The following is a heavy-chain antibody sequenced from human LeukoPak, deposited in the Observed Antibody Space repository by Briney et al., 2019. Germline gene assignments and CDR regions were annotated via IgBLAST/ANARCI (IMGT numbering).Heavy chain of an antibody. J-gene: IGHJ4*02. D-gene: IGHD5-24*01. V-gene: IGHV3-23*01. CDR2: ISDSGDST. CDR3: AKKMTITGWLYYFDY. Sequence: GGSLRLSCAVSGFTFSRYAMSWVRQAPGRGLEWFSAISDSGDSTYYADSVKGRFTVSRDNSKNTLYLQMNSLRAEDTAVYYCAKKMTITGWLYYFDYWGQGTLVTVSS. CDR1: GFTFSRYA.